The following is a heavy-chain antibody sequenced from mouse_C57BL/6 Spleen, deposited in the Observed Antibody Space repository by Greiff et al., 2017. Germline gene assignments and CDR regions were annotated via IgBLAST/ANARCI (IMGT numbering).Heavy chain of an antibody. J-gene: IGHJ2*01. CDR1: GYTFTSYW. Sequence: QVQLQQPGAELVKPGASVKLSCKASGYTFTSYWMHWVKQRPGQGLEWIGMIHPNSGSTNYNEKFKSKATLTVDKSSSTAYMQLSSLTSEDSAVYYGARNPVYYGPCYFGCWGQSTTVAVSS. CDR2: IHPNSGST. D-gene: IGHD2-1*01. CDR3: ARNPVYYGPCYFGC. V-gene: IGHV1-64*01.